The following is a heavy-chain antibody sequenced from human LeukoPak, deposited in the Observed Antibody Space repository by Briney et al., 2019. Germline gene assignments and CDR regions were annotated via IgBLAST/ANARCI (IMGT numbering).Heavy chain of an antibody. CDR3: AKRGVVIRVILVGFHKEAYYFDS. D-gene: IGHD3-22*01. J-gene: IGHJ4*02. CDR1: GFTFSTSW. CDR2: IKEDGSEK. V-gene: IGHV3-7*03. Sequence: GGSLRLSCAASGFTFSTSWMDWVRRAPGKGLEWVANIKEDGSEKNYVDSVKGRFTISRDNPKNTLYLQMNSLRAEDTAVYFCAKRGVVIRVILVGFHKEAYYFDSWGQGALVTVSS.